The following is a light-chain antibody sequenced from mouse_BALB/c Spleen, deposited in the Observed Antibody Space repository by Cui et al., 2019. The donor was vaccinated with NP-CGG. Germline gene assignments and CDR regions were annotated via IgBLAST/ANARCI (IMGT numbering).Light chain of an antibody. CDR2: GTN. CDR3: ALWYSNHWV. J-gene: IGLJ1*01. CDR1: TGAVTTSNY. V-gene: IGLV1*01. Sequence: QVVVTQESQLTTSPGETVTLTCRSSTGAVTTSNYANWVQEKPDHLFTGLIGGTNNRVPGVPARFSGSLIGDKAALIITGAQTEDEAIYFCALWYSNHWVFGGGTKLTVL.